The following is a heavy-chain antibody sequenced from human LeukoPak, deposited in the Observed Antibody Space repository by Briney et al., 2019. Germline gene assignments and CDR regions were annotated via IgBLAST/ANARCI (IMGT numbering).Heavy chain of an antibody. D-gene: IGHD6-19*01. J-gene: IGHJ4*02. CDR2: ISSSGSTI. V-gene: IGHV3-48*03. CDR1: GFTFSSYE. CDR3: ARGKSSGWYLGY. Sequence: GGSLRLSCAASGFTFSSYEMNWVRQAPGKGLEWVSHISSSGSTIYYADSVKGRFTISRDNAKNSLYLQMNSLRAEDTAVYYCARGKSSGWYLGYWGQGNLVTVSS.